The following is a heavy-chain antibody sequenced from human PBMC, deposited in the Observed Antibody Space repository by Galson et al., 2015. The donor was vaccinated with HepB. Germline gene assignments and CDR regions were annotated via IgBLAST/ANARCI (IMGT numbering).Heavy chain of an antibody. V-gene: IGHV3-23*01. CDR3: AKNDRVVTRSYYFDY. J-gene: IGHJ4*02. D-gene: IGHD4-23*01. CDR1: GFTFSSYA. Sequence: SLRLSCAASGFTFSSYAMSWVRQAPGKGLEWVSTISGSGGSTYYADSVKGRFTISRDNSKNTLYLQMNSLRAEDTAVYYCAKNDRVVTRSYYFDYWGQGTLVTVSS. CDR2: ISGSGGST.